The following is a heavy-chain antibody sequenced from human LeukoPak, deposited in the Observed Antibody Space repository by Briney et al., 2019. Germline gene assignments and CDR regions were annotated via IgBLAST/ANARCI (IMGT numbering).Heavy chain of an antibody. V-gene: IGHV1-18*01. Sequence: ASVKVSCKASGYTFTSYGISRVRQAPGQGLEWMGWISAYNGNTNYAQKLQGRVTMTTDTSTSTAYMELSSLRSEDTAVYYCVLRGTPLTEQQLLHPHGAFDIWGQGTMVTVSS. D-gene: IGHD6-13*01. CDR1: GYTFTSYG. CDR2: ISAYNGNT. CDR3: VLRGTPLTEQQLLHPHGAFDI. J-gene: IGHJ3*02.